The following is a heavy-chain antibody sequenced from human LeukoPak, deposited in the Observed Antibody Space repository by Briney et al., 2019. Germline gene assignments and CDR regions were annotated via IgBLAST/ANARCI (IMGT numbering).Heavy chain of an antibody. CDR1: GFTFSSYG. J-gene: IGHJ4*02. Sequence: PEGSLRLSCAASGFTFSSYGMHWVRQAPGKGLEWVAVIWYDGSNKYYADSVKGRFAISRDNSKNTLYLQMNSLRAEDTAVYYCARDPLNSGWYDSPLQTNIEPLGWGQGTLVTASS. CDR2: IWYDGSNK. D-gene: IGHD6-19*01. CDR3: ARDPLNSGWYDSPLQTNIEPLG. V-gene: IGHV3-33*01.